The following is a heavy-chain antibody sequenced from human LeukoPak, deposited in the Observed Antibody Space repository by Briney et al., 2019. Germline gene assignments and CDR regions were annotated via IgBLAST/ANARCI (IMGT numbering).Heavy chain of an antibody. D-gene: IGHD1-26*01. Sequence: QPGGSLRLSCAASGFTVSSNYMSWVRQAPGKGLEWVSVIYSGGSTYYADSVKGRFTISRDNSKNTLYLQMNSLRAEDTAVYYCARGPVYSGSYGLDYWGQGTLVTVSS. J-gene: IGHJ4*02. CDR3: ARGPVYSGSYGLDY. CDR2: IYSGGST. CDR1: GFTVSSNY. V-gene: IGHV3-53*01.